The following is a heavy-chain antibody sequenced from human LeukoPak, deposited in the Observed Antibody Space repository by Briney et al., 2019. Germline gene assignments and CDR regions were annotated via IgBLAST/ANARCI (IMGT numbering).Heavy chain of an antibody. V-gene: IGHV4-59*08. D-gene: IGHD6-13*01. CDR2: ISDSGST. CDR1: GGSITSYY. Sequence: SETLSLTCTVSGGSITSYYWNWIRQPPGKGLEWFGYISDSGSTIYNPSLKSRVTISADTSKNQFSLKLSSVTAADTAVYFCASYSSTWPNYYFDYWGQGILVTVSS. CDR3: ASYSSTWPNYYFDY. J-gene: IGHJ4*02.